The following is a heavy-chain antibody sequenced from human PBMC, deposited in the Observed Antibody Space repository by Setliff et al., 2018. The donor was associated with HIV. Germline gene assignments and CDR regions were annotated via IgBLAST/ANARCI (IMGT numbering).Heavy chain of an antibody. Sequence: ASVKVSCKASGYTFSEYAIRWVRQAPGQRLEWMGRIDTDNGYRRYSPKLHGRVTITKDTSANTAYMELRGLRSEDTAVYYCARWCAAAGCYPAIYHFDSWGQGTLVTVSS. CDR1: GYTFSEYA. J-gene: IGHJ4*02. V-gene: IGHV1-3*04. CDR3: ARWCAAAGCYPAIYHFDS. CDR2: IDTDNGYR. D-gene: IGHD2-2*01.